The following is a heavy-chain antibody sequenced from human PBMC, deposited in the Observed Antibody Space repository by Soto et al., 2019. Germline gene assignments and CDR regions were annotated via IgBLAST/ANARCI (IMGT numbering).Heavy chain of an antibody. Sequence: SETLSLTCTVSGGSMISYYWSWIRQPPGKGLEWIGEINHSGSTNYNTSLKSRVTISLDMSKNQFSLKLTSVTAADTAVYYCAKSRGYSYGYWFDPWGKGTLVTVPQ. CDR2: INHSGST. V-gene: IGHV4-34*01. D-gene: IGHD5-18*01. J-gene: IGHJ5*02. CDR3: AKSRGYSYGYWFDP. CDR1: GGSMISYY.